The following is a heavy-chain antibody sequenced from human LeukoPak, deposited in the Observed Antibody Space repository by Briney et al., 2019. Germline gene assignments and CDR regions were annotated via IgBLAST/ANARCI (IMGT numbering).Heavy chain of an antibody. CDR1: GYSISSGYY. V-gene: IGHV4-38-2*02. D-gene: IGHD5-12*01. Sequence: SETLSLTCTVSGYSISSGYYWGWCRQPPGKGLEGIGSIYHSGSTYYNPSLKSRVTISVDTSKNQFSLKLSSVTAADTAVYYCARDLGGYDSIDYWGQGTLVTVSS. CDR3: ARDLGGYDSIDY. J-gene: IGHJ4*02. CDR2: IYHSGST.